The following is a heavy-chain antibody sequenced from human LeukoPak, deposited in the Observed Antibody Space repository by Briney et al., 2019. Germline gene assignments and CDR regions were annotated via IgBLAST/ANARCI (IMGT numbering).Heavy chain of an antibody. CDR1: GFTFSGSA. V-gene: IGHV3-23*01. Sequence: GGSLRLSCAASGFTFSGSAMTWVRQTPGKGLDWVSSISSSGNTYYADSVKGRFTISRDNSKNMLYLQMNSLRAEDTAVYYCVKGRISEDGLDFWGQGTLVTVSS. J-gene: IGHJ4*02. CDR3: VKGRISEDGLDF. D-gene: IGHD6-13*01. CDR2: ISSSGNT.